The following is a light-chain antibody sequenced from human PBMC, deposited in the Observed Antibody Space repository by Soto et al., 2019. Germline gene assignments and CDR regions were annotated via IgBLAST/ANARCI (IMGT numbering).Light chain of an antibody. J-gene: IGLJ2*01. CDR2: GNS. Sequence: QAVVTQPPSVSGAPGQRVTISCTGSSSNIGAGYDVHWYQQLPGTAPKLLIYGNSNRPSGVPDRFSGSKSGTSASLAITGLQAEDEAEYYCQSYDSSLSVDVVFGGGTKVTVL. CDR1: SSNIGAGYD. CDR3: QSYDSSLSVDVV. V-gene: IGLV1-40*01.